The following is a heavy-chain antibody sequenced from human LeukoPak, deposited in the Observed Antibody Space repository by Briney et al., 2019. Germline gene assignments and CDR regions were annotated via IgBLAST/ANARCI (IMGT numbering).Heavy chain of an antibody. CDR2: INAGNGNT. Sequence: GASVRVSCKASGYTFTSYAMHWVRQAPGQRLEWMGWINAGNGNTKYSQKFQGRVTITRDTSASTAYMELSSLRSEDTAVYYCARVPYPNYGGAFDIWGQGTMVTVSS. J-gene: IGHJ3*02. D-gene: IGHD3-16*01. CDR3: ARVPYPNYGGAFDI. CDR1: GYTFTSYA. V-gene: IGHV1-3*01.